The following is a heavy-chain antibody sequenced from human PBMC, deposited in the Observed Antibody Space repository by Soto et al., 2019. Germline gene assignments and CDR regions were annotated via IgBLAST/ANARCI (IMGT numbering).Heavy chain of an antibody. Sequence: ASGKVSCKASGYTFTGYYMHWVRQAPGQGLERMGWINPNSGGTNYAQKFQGWVTMTRDTSISTAYMELSRLRSDDTAVYYCAGAHHPCFDPWRQGTLVTVSS. J-gene: IGHJ5*02. CDR3: AGAHHPCFDP. V-gene: IGHV1-2*04. CDR1: GYTFTGYY. CDR2: INPNSGGT.